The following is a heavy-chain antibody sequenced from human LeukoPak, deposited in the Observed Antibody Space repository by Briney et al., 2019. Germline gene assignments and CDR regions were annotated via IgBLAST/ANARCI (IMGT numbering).Heavy chain of an antibody. J-gene: IGHJ3*02. D-gene: IGHD2-15*01. V-gene: IGHV3-20*04. CDR3: AREESRRWYNAFDI. CDR2: INWNGGST. Sequence: GGSLRLSCAASGFTFDDYGMSWVRQAPGKGLEWVSGINWNGGSTGYADSVKGRFTISRDNAKNSLYLQMNSLGAEDTALYYCAREESRRWYNAFDIWGQGTMVTVSS. CDR1: GFTFDDYG.